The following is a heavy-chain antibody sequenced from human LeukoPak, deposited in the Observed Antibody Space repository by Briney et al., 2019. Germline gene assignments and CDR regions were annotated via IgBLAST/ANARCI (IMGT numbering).Heavy chain of an antibody. CDR2: IYYSGNI. CDR3: VRQLGYYFDY. J-gene: IGHJ4*02. CDR1: GGSISSYY. Sequence: PSETLSLTCTVSGGSISSYYWSWIRQPPGKGLEWIGYIYYSGNINYNPSLKSRVTMSVDKSKNQFSLKLSSVTAADTAVYYCVRQLGYYFDYWGQGTLVTVSS. V-gene: IGHV4-59*08.